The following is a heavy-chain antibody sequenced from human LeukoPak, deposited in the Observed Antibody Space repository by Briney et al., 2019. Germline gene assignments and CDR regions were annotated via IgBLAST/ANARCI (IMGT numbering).Heavy chain of an antibody. CDR3: VSFYETY. V-gene: IGHV3-13*01. Sequence: GGSLRLSCAASGFTFSSYDMHWVRQATGKGLEWVSAIGTAGDTYYPDSVKGRFTISKDNAKNTVYLQMNSLRAEDTAVYYCVSFYETYWGRGTLVTVSS. D-gene: IGHD2/OR15-2a*01. CDR1: GFTFSSYD. CDR2: IGTAGDT. J-gene: IGHJ4*02.